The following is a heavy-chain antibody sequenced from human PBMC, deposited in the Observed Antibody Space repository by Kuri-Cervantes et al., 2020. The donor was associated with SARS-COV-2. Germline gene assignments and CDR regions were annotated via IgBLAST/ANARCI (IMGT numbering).Heavy chain of an antibody. CDR2: ISSSSSYI. V-gene: IGHV3-21*04. Sequence: GESLKISCAASGFTFSSYAMSWVRQAPGKGLEWVSAISSSSSYIYYADSVKGRFTISRDNAKNSLYLQMNSLKTEDTAVHYCTTLIDYWGQGALVTVSS. J-gene: IGHJ4*02. CDR1: GFTFSSYA. CDR3: TTLIDY.